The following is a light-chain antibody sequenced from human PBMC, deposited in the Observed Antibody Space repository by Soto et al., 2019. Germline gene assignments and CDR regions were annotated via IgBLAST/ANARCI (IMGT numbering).Light chain of an antibody. J-gene: IGKJ4*01. CDR3: QQYNDWPPELT. V-gene: IGKV3-15*01. Sequence: EIMMTQSPATLSVSPGERATLSCWASQSVSSNLAWYQQRPGQAPRLLIYGASTRAAGIPARFSGSGSGTDLALTISGLQSEDSAVSYCQQYNDWPPELTFGGGTEVEIK. CDR1: QSVSSN. CDR2: GAS.